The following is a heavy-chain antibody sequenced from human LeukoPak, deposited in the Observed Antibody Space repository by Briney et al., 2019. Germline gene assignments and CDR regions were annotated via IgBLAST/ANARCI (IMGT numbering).Heavy chain of an antibody. CDR3: ARVGDILTGGAFDI. CDR2: IIPIFGIA. V-gene: IGHV1-69*04. D-gene: IGHD3-9*01. J-gene: IGHJ3*02. Sequence: ASVKVSCKASGGTLSSYAISWVRQAPGQGLEWMGRIIPIFGIANYAQKFQGRVTITADKSTSTAYMELSSLRSEDTAVYYCARVGDILTGGAFDIWGQGTMVTVSS. CDR1: GGTLSSYA.